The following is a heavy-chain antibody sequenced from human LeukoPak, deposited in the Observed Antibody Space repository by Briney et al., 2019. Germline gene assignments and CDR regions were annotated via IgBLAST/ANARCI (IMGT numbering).Heavy chain of an antibody. CDR2: IGTAGDT. J-gene: IGHJ4*02. CDR1: GFTFSEYD. V-gene: IGHV3-13*01. Sequence: PGGSLRLSCAASGFTFSEYDMHWVRQATGKGLEWVSAIGTAGDTYYTGSVKGRFTISRENAKNSLHLQMNSLRAGDTAVYYCARVAKERVGGVYYFDYWGQGTLVTVSS. D-gene: IGHD1-1*01. CDR3: ARVAKERVGGVYYFDY.